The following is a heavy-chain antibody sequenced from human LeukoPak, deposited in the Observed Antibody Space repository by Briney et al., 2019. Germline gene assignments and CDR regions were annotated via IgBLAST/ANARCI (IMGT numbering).Heavy chain of an antibody. CDR1: GGSISSGGYY. CDR2: IYYSGST. CDR3: ARGEWELQKGFDY. Sequence: SQTLSLTCTVSGGSISSGGYYWSWIRQHPGKGLEWIGYIYYSGSTYYNPSLKSRVTISVDTSKNQFSLKLSSVTAADTAVYYCARGEWELQKGFDYWGQGTLVTVSS. J-gene: IGHJ4*02. D-gene: IGHD1-26*01. V-gene: IGHV4-31*03.